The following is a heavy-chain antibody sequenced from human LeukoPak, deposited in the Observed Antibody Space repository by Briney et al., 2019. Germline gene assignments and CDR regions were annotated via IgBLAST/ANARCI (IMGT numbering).Heavy chain of an antibody. V-gene: IGHV3-66*01. CDR3: GRSISPDFDSLN. D-gene: IGHD3-9*01. CDR2: IYSGGST. CDR1: GYTDWSYY. J-gene: IGHJ4*02. Sequence: GGSQRLPCTASGYTDWSYYMNWVRQAPGKGLEWVSLIYSGGSTFYADSVKDRFTISRDSSKNTLYLQMNSLRAEDTAVYYCGRSISPDFDSLNWGERDPVTVSS.